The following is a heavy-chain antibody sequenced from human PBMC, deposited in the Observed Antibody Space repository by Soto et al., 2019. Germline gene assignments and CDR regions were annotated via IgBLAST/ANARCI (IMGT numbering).Heavy chain of an antibody. CDR2: IVVGSGNT. V-gene: IGHV1-58*01. D-gene: IGHD3-10*01. CDR1: GFTFTSSA. J-gene: IGHJ4*02. Sequence: SVKVSCKASGFTFTSSAVQWVRQARGQRLEWIGWIVVGSGNTNYAQKFQERVTITRDMSTSTAYMELSSLRSEDTAVYYCAADRDYYGSGSYLVDYWGQGTLVTVSS. CDR3: AADRDYYGSGSYLVDY.